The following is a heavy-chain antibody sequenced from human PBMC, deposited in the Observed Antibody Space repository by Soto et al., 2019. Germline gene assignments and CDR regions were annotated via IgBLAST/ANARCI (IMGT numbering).Heavy chain of an antibody. D-gene: IGHD2-2*01. Sequence: QVQLQESGPGLVKPSQTLSLTCTVSGGSISSGGYYWSWIRQHPGKGLEWIGYIYYSGSTYYNPSRSSRVTISVDTSKNQFSLKLSSVTAADTAVYYCVGYCISTSCPGGTGWFDPWGQGTLVTVSS. J-gene: IGHJ5*02. CDR2: IYYSGST. V-gene: IGHV4-31*03. CDR3: VGYCISTSCPGGTGWFDP. CDR1: GGSISSGGYY.